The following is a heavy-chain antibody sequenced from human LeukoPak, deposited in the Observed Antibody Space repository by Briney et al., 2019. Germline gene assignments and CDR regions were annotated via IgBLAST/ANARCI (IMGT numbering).Heavy chain of an antibody. V-gene: IGHV4-59*01. J-gene: IGHJ5*02. Sequence: SETLSLTCTVSGGSISSYYWSWIRQPPGKGLEWIGYVYYSGSTNYNPSLKSRVTISVDTSKNQFSLKLSSVTAADTAVYYCARSAGSSSWYWFDPWGQGTLVTVSS. CDR2: VYYSGST. CDR3: ARSAGSSSWYWFDP. CDR1: GGSISSYY. D-gene: IGHD6-13*01.